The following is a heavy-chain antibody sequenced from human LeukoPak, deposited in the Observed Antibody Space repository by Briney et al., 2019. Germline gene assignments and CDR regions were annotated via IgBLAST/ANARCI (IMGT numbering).Heavy chain of an antibody. Sequence: GRSLRLSCAASGFTFSIYAMHGVRQAPGKGLEWVAVISYEGSNKYYADSVEGRFTISRDNSKNTLYLQMNSLRADDTAVYYCARDRGQWLVPGIDYWGQGTLVTVSS. V-gene: IGHV3-30*04. CDR3: ARDRGQWLVPGIDY. CDR2: ISYEGSNK. CDR1: GFTFSIYA. D-gene: IGHD6-19*01. J-gene: IGHJ4*02.